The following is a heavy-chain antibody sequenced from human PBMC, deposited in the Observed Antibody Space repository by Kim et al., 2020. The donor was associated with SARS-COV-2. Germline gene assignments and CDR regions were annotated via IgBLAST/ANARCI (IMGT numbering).Heavy chain of an antibody. V-gene: IGHV1-8*01. CDR1: GYTFSNYD. CDR2: MNPNSGAT. J-gene: IGHJ4*02. D-gene: IGHD3-10*02. Sequence: ASVKVSCKASGYTFSNYDINWVRQATGQGLEWMGWMNPNSGATAYAQKFQGRVTMTRDTSISTAYMELSSLRFEDTAVYYCVRVLVRADGDKSFDFWGLGTLVTVSS. CDR3: VRVLVRADGDKSFDF.